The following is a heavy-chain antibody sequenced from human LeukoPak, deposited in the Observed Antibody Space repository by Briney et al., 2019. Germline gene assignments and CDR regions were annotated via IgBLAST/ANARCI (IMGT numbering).Heavy chain of an antibody. J-gene: IGHJ4*02. Sequence: PSETLSLTCAVSGGSFSNYYWTWIRQPPGKGLEWIGSIYYSGSTYYSPSLKSRVTISLDTSKNQFSLKLSSVTAADTATYYCARLGYGSGGGYWGQGTLVTVSS. V-gene: IGHV4-39*01. CDR2: IYYSGST. CDR1: GGSFSNYY. D-gene: IGHD6-19*01. CDR3: ARLGYGSGGGY.